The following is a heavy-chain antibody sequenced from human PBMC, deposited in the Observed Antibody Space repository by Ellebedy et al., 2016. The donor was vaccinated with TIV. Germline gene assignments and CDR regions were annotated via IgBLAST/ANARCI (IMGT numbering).Heavy chain of an antibody. V-gene: IGHV4-59*01. Sequence: SETLSLTXTVSGGSISSYYWSWIRQPPGKGLEWIGYIYYSGSTNYNPSLKGRVTMSVDTSKNQFSLNLTSVTAADTAVYYCARVARPERYASSGYYPLDYWGQGTLVTVSS. D-gene: IGHD3-22*01. J-gene: IGHJ4*02. CDR2: IYYSGST. CDR1: GGSISSYY. CDR3: ARVARPERYASSGYYPLDY.